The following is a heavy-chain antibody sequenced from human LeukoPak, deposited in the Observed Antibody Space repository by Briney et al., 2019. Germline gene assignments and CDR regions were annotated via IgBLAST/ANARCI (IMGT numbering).Heavy chain of an antibody. Sequence: SETLSLTCTVSGGSISSSSYYWGWIRQPPGKGLEWIGSIYYSGSTYYNQSLKSRVTISVDTSKNQFSLKLSSVTAADTAVYYCARIGGCTNGVCYFPQYYYYGMDVWGQGTTVTVSS. CDR2: IYYSGST. CDR3: ARIGGCTNGVCYFPQYYYYGMDV. V-gene: IGHV4-39*01. D-gene: IGHD2-8*01. CDR1: GGSISSSSYY. J-gene: IGHJ6*02.